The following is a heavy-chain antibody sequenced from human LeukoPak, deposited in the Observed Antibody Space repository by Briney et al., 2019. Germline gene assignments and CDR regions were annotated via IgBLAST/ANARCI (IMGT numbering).Heavy chain of an antibody. CDR1: GFTFSSYA. CDR2: ISGSGGST. D-gene: IGHD6-13*01. J-gene: IGHJ4*02. CDR3: ARDQQLVSIDY. Sequence: GGSLRLSCATSGFTFSSYAMSWVRQAPGKGLEWVSAISGSGGSTYYADSVKGRFTISRDNSKNTLYLQMNSLRAEDTAVYYCARDQQLVSIDYWGQGTLVTVSS. V-gene: IGHV3-23*01.